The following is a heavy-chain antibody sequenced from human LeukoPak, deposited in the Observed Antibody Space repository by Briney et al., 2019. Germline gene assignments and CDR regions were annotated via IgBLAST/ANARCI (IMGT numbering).Heavy chain of an antibody. CDR3: AKPGIAAAPTGDFDY. Sequence: PGGSMRLSCAASGFTFSSYAMSWVRQTPGKGLEWVSAISGSGGSTYYADSVKGRFTISRDNSKNTLYLQMNSLRAEDTAVYYCAKPGIAAAPTGDFDYWGQGTLVTVSS. D-gene: IGHD6-13*01. J-gene: IGHJ4*02. CDR1: GFTFSSYA. CDR2: ISGSGGST. V-gene: IGHV3-23*01.